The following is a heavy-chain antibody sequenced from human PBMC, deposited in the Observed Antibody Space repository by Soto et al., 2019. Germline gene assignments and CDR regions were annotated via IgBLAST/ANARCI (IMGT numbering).Heavy chain of an antibody. D-gene: IGHD2-2*01. CDR3: ARAPLCSSNSSYGADSFDI. CDR2: IGTAGDT. Sequence: GGSLRLSCAASGFTFSSYDMHWVRQATGKGLEWVSAIGTAGDTYYPGSVKGRFTISRENAKNSLYLQMNSLRAGDTAVYYCARAPLCSSNSSYGADSFDIWRHGTLVTV. V-gene: IGHV3-13*01. J-gene: IGHJ3*02. CDR1: GFTFSSYD.